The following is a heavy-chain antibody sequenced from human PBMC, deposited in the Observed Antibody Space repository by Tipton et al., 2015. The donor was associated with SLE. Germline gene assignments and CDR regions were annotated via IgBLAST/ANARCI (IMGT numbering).Heavy chain of an antibody. J-gene: IGHJ4*02. CDR3: ARVEGITMVQGVIRGPLDY. CDR2: ISSGSSHI. Sequence: SLRLSCAASGFTFSSFSLNWVRQAPGKGPEWVSSISSGSSHIYYADSVKGRFTVSRDNAEKSLYLHMNSLRAEDTAAYYCARVEGITMVQGVIRGPLDYWGQGSLVTVSS. D-gene: IGHD3-10*01. CDR1: GFTFSSFS. V-gene: IGHV3-21*01.